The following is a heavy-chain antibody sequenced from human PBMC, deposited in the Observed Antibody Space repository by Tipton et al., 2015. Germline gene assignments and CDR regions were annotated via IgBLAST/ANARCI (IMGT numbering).Heavy chain of an antibody. D-gene: IGHD3/OR15-3a*01. CDR3: ARGDWII. J-gene: IGHJ4*02. V-gene: IGHV4-39*07. CDR2: IYFSGST. CDR1: GGSIRSSSYY. Sequence: LRLSCTVSGGSIRSSSYYWGWIRQPPGKGLEWIGSIYFSGSTNYNPSLKSRVTISVDTSKNQFSLKLNSVTAVDTAVYYCARGDWIIWGQGTLVTVSS.